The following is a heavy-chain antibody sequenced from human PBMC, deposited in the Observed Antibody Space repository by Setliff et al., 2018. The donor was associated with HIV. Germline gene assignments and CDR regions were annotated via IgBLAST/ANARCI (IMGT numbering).Heavy chain of an antibody. CDR1: GGSTSSDDYY. Sequence: PSETLSLTCTVSGGSTSSDDYYWNWIRQPPGKGLEWIGYITYSGSAYYNPSLKSRVTISIDTSNNQISLRLSSVTAADTAMYYRVRDDYGYNGKGFDYWGPGTLVTVSS. V-gene: IGHV4-30-4*08. J-gene: IGHJ4*02. CDR2: ITYSGSA. D-gene: IGHD4-17*01. CDR3: VRDDYGYNGKGFDY.